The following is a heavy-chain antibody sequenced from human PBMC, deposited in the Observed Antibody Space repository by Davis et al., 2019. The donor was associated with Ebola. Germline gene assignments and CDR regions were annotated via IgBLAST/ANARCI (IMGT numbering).Heavy chain of an antibody. V-gene: IGHV4-59*08. CDR1: GDSVTRNY. Sequence: MPSETLSLTCTVSGDSVTRNYWSWLRQAPGKGLEWIGNMFYSGNTKYNPSLKTRVTISIDTSKNQISLKLSSVTAADTAVYYCARHGFAFHFDYWGQGTLVTVSS. CDR3: ARHGFAFHFDY. D-gene: IGHD3-3*02. J-gene: IGHJ4*02. CDR2: MFYSGNT.